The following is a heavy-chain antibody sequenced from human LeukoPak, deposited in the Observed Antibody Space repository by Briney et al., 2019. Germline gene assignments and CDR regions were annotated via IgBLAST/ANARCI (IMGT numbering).Heavy chain of an antibody. V-gene: IGHV4-59*08. Sequence: SETLSLTCTVSGGSISSYYWSWIRQLPGKGLEWIAYIYYSGSTSYNPSLKSRVTISVDTSKNQFSLKLSSVTAADTAVYYCARQPDRRQLVLWGQGTLVTVSS. CDR2: IYYSGST. D-gene: IGHD6-13*01. CDR1: GGSISSYY. J-gene: IGHJ4*02. CDR3: ARQPDRRQLVL.